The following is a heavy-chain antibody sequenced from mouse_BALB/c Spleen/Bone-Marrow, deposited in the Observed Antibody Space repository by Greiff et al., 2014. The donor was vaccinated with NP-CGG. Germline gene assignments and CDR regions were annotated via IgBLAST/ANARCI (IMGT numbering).Heavy chain of an antibody. D-gene: IGHD2-4*01. V-gene: IGHV1-69*01. CDR2: IDTSDSYT. J-gene: IGHJ4*01. CDR3: ARGGDDFSLDY. Sequence: QGQLKQSGGGLVMPGASVKMSFKAFGYAFTDRWVHWGEQKPGQGLEWIGAIDTSDSYTNYNQKFKGKATLTVDESSSTAYIHLSSLTSEDSAVYYCARGGDDFSLDYWGQGTSVTVSS. CDR1: GYAFTDRW.